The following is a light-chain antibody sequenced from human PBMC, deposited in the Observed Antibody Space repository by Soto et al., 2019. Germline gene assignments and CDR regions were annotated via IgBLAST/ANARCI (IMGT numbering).Light chain of an antibody. CDR2: EVN. J-gene: IGLJ3*02. CDR1: SSDVGAYNY. V-gene: IGLV2-8*01. Sequence: QSALTQPPSASGSPGQSVTISCTGTSSDVGAYNYVSWYQQYPGKAPKLMIYEVNKRPSGVPDRFSGSKSGKTASLTVSGLQPKDEADCHCTSYAGSNIWVFGGGTKVTVL. CDR3: TSYAGSNIWV.